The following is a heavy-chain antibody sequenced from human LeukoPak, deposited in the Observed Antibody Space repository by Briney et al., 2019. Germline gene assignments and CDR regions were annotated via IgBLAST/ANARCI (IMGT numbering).Heavy chain of an antibody. CDR1: GYTFTCYY. D-gene: IGHD2-2*01. CDR3: ARAKYSTGVPAARISFDY. Sequence: ASVNVSFKSSGYTFTCYYMHWVRQAPGQGRDGMGWINPNSGGTNYAQKFQGRVTMTRHTSISTAYMELSRMRSDDTAVYYCARAKYSTGVPAARISFDYWGQGTLVTVSS. CDR2: INPNSGGT. J-gene: IGHJ4*02. V-gene: IGHV1-2*02.